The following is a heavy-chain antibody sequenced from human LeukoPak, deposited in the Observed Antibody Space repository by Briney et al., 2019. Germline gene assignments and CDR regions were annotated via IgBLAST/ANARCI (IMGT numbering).Heavy chain of an antibody. CDR2: INPGGGST. Sequence: ASVKVSCKTSGYTFTSCYVHWVRQAPGQGLEWMGTINPGGGSTSYAQKFQGRITVTRDASTSTVYMELSGLISEDTAIYYCARDLGSGWYMVDYWGQGTLVTVSS. D-gene: IGHD6-19*01. J-gene: IGHJ4*02. CDR1: GYTFTSCY. CDR3: ARDLGSGWYMVDY. V-gene: IGHV1-46*01.